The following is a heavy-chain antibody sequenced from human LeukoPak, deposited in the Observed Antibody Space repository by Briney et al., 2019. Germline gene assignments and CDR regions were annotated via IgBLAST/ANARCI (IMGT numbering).Heavy chain of an antibody. D-gene: IGHD3-16*01. J-gene: IGHJ4*02. V-gene: IGHV3-73*01. CDR1: GLTFSGAA. CDR3: TRHGGANDY. Sequence: GGSLKLSCAATGLTFSGAAMQWLRQASGKGKEWVGRIRSKANSYATAYAASVKGRFTISRDDSKNTAYLQMNSLKTEDTAVYYCTRHGGANDYWGQGTLVTVSS. CDR2: IRSKANSYAT.